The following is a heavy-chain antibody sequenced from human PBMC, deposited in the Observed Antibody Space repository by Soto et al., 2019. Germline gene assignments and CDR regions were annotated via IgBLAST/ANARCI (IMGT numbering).Heavy chain of an antibody. CDR2: ISAYNGKS. CDR3: ARGRIVASIHDAFEI. CDR1: GYDFTSYG. V-gene: IGHV1-18*01. Sequence: QGQLLQSGDEVKKPGASVRVSCRASGYDFTSYGISWVRQAPGQGLEWVSWISAYNGKSDTAQKFQGRVTMTLDTSTDTAHIVLGDLTSAETAGYYCARGRIVASIHDAFEIWGQGTMVAVSS. J-gene: IGHJ3*02. D-gene: IGHD2-21*01.